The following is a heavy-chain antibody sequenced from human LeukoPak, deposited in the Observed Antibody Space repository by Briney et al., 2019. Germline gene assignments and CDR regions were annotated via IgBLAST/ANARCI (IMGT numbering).Heavy chain of an antibody. CDR1: GFNFSRND. CDR2: ISCCDGRT. CDR3: AKDMHGKPYLDY. J-gene: IGHJ4*02. V-gene: IGHV3-23*01. Sequence: PGGSLRLSCAAFGFNFSRNDLNWVRQAPGKGLEWVAGISCCDGRTHYGDSVKGRFTISRDNAHDTLYLHMNSLRGEDTAVYFCAKDMHGKPYLDYWGQGSLVTVSS. D-gene: IGHD1-26*01.